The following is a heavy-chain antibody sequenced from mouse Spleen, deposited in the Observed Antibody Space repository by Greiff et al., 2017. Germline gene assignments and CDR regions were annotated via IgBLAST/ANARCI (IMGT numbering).Heavy chain of an antibody. D-gene: IGHD4-1*01. CDR2: INPNNGGT. Sequence: EVQLQQSGPELVKPGASVKIPCKASGYTFTDYNMDWVKQSHGKSLEWIGDINPNNGGTIYNQKFKGKATLTVDKSSSTAYMELRSLTSEDTAVYYCARSAGTLYYYAMDYWGQGTSVTVSS. CDR1: GYTFTDYN. V-gene: IGHV1-18*01. CDR3: ARSAGTLYYYAMDY. J-gene: IGHJ4*01.